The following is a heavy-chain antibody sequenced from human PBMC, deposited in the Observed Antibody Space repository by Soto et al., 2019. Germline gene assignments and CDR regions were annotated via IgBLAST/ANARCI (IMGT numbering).Heavy chain of an antibody. J-gene: IGHJ4*02. D-gene: IGHD2-8*01. CDR3: ARDLRFSSTNYFDF. Sequence: PGGSLRLSCTASGFLFTDYYMSWIRQPPGKGLEWLAYIDGSSDYTNSADSVKGRFTISRDNAKNSVFLQMNNLRADDTAVYYCARDLRFSSTNYFDFWGRGTLFTVSS. CDR1: GFLFTDYY. V-gene: IGHV3-11*06. CDR2: IDGSSDYT.